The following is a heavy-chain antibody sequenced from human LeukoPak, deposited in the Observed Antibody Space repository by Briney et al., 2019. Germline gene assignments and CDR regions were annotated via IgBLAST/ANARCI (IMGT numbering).Heavy chain of an antibody. CDR3: ARVGASSGYYYGTDFDY. CDR1: GFTFSSYA. CDR2: ISYDGSNK. J-gene: IGHJ4*02. V-gene: IGHV3-30*04. D-gene: IGHD3-22*01. Sequence: GGSLRLYCAASGFTFSSYAMHWVRHAPGKGLERVAVISYDGSNKYYADSVKGRFTISRDNSKNTLYLQMNSLRAEDTAVYYCARVGASSGYYYGTDFDYWGQGTLVTVSS.